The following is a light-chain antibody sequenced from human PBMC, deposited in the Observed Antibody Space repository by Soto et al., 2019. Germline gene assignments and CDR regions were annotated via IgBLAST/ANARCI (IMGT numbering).Light chain of an antibody. CDR3: QSYDSSLSGYV. V-gene: IGLV1-40*01. CDR1: SSNIGAGYD. CDR2: GNT. Sequence: QSVLTQPPSVSGAPGQRITISCTGSSSNIGAGYDVHWYQQLPGTAPKLLIYGNTKRPSGVPDRFSGSKSGTSPSLAITGLQAEDEADYYCQSYDSSLSGYVFGTGTQLTVL. J-gene: IGLJ1*01.